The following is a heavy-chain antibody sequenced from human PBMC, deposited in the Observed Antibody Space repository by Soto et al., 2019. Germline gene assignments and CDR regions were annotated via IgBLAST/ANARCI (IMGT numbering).Heavy chain of an antibody. V-gene: IGHV4-31*03. D-gene: IGHD1-1*01. Sequence: PSETLSLTCTVSGGSISSGGYYWSWICQHPGKGLEWIGYIYYSGSTYYNPSLKSRVTISVDTSKNQFSLKLSSVTAADTAVYYCARTPNRSSRWTFNPWGQGTLVTVSS. CDR2: IYYSGST. CDR1: GGSISSGGYY. CDR3: ARTPNRSSRWTFNP. J-gene: IGHJ5*02.